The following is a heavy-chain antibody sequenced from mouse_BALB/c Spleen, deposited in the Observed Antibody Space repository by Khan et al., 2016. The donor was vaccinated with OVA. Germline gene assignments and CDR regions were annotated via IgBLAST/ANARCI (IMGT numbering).Heavy chain of an antibody. Sequence: QVQLQQSGHELVKPGASVKMSCKASGYTFTDYVMNWVKQRTGQGLEWIGQIYPGSDGTYYNEKFKGKATLTADRSSSTAYMQLSSLTSEDSAVYVCARAGWDVFAYWGQGTLVTVSA. CDR3: ARAGWDVFAY. V-gene: IGHV1-77*01. J-gene: IGHJ3*01. CDR1: GYTFTDYV. CDR2: IYPGSDGT. D-gene: IGHD4-1*01.